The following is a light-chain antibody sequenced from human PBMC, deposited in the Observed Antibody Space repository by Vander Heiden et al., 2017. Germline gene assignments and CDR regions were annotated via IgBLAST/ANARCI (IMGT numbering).Light chain of an antibody. Sequence: VLTQSPAPLSLSPGERATLSCTTSRTIDSSSLAWYQQKPGEAPRFLIYGASRRATGIPDRFSVSGSGTDFTLSIRSLQPEDFAVYYCQHYGSSRRTFGQGTKLHIK. CDR1: RTIDSSS. CDR2: GAS. J-gene: IGKJ2*01. V-gene: IGKV3-20*01. CDR3: QHYGSSRRT.